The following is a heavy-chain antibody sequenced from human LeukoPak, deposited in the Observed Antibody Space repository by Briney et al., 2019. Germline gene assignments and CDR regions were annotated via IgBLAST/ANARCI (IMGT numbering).Heavy chain of an antibody. CDR1: GGTFNSYA. D-gene: IGHD3-22*01. V-gene: IGHV1-69*13. CDR3: ARVAPLGARELLVVAPRGFDP. Sequence: ASVKVSCKASGGTFNSYAISWVRQAPGQGLEWMGGIIPIFGTANYAQKFQGRVTITADESTSTAYMELSSLRSEDTAVYYCARVAPLGARELLVVAPRGFDPWGQGTLVTVSS. CDR2: IIPIFGTA. J-gene: IGHJ5*02.